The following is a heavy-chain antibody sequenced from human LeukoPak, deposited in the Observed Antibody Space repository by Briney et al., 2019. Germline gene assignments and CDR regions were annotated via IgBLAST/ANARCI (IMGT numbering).Heavy chain of an antibody. V-gene: IGHV4-59*12. J-gene: IGHJ6*02. CDR2: IYYSGST. Sequence: PSETLSLTCTVSGGSISSYYWSWIRQPPGKGLEWIGYIYYSGSTNYNPSLKSRVTISVDTSKNQFSLKLSSVTAADTAVYYCARDLREGYYYYYYGMDVWGQGTTVTVSS. D-gene: IGHD4-17*01. CDR1: GGSISSYY. CDR3: ARDLREGYYYYYYGMDV.